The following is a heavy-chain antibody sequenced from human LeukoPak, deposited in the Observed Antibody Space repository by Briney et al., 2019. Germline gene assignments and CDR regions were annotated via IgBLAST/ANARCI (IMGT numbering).Heavy chain of an antibody. Sequence: GGSLRLSCAASGFTFSSYAMSWVRQAPGKGLDWVSAIGGSDGSTFYGNSVKGRFTISRDNSKNTLYLQMNSLRAEDTAIYYCAKRVAGDNYFDYWGQGTLVTVSS. CDR1: GFTFSSYA. D-gene: IGHD3-16*01. CDR3: AKRVAGDNYFDY. CDR2: IGGSDGST. J-gene: IGHJ4*02. V-gene: IGHV3-23*01.